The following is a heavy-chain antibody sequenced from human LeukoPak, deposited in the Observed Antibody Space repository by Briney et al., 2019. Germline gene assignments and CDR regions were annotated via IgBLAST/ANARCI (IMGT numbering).Heavy chain of an antibody. CDR1: GGSISSDSYY. V-gene: IGHV4-39*01. J-gene: IGHJ4*02. CDR3: AREAYYYDSSGSCFDY. CDR2: IYYSEST. Sequence: PSETLSLTCTVSGGSISSDSYYWAWIRQPPGKGLEWIGTIYYSESTNYNPSLKSRVTISVDTSKDQFSLKLNSVTAADTAVYYCAREAYYYDSSGSCFDYWGQGTLVTVSS. D-gene: IGHD3-22*01.